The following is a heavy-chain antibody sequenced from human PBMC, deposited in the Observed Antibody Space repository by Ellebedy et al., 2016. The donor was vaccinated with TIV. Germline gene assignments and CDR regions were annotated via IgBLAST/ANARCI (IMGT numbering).Heavy chain of an antibody. CDR1: GGSISRSSYY. V-gene: IGHV4-39*01. D-gene: IGHD6-13*01. J-gene: IGHJ5*02. CDR3: ARQRVAAAGLGGWLDP. CDR2: IYYSGNT. Sequence: SETLSLTCSVSGGSISRSSYYWGWIRQPPGKGLEWIGNIYYSGNTDYNPSLKSRVTISVDTSKKKFSLKLSSVTAADTAVYYCARQRVAAAGLGGWLDPWGQGTLVTVSS.